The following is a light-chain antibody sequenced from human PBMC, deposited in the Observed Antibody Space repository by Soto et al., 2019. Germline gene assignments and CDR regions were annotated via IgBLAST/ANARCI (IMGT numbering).Light chain of an antibody. CDR3: QSYDSSLSAHVV. J-gene: IGLJ2*01. V-gene: IGLV1-40*01. CDR1: SSNIGAGYD. CDR2: GNS. Sequence: QAVVTQPPSVSGAPGQRVTISCPGSSSNIGAGYDVHWYQQLPGTAPKLLIYGNSNRPSGVPDRFSGSKSGTSASLAITGLQAEDEADYYCQSYDSSLSAHVVFGGGTQLTVL.